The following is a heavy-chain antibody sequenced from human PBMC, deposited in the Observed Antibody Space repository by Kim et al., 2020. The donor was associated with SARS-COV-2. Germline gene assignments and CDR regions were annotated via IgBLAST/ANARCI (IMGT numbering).Heavy chain of an antibody. CDR1: GGSISSSSYY. CDR3: ARDSAVADWFDY. V-gene: IGHV4-39*07. D-gene: IGHD6-19*01. Sequence: SETLSLTCTVSGGSISSSSYYWGWIRQPPGNGLEWIGSIYYSGSTYYNPSLKSRVTISVDTSKNQFSLKLSSVTAADTAVYYCARDSAVADWFDYWGQGTLVTVSS. J-gene: IGHJ4*02. CDR2: IYYSGST.